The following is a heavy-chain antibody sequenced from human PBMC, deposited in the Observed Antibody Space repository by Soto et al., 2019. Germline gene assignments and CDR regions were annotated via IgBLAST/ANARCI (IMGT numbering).Heavy chain of an antibody. J-gene: IGHJ3*02. D-gene: IGHD1-26*01. V-gene: IGHV1-69*01. Sequence: QVQLVQSGAEVKKPGSSVKVSCKASGGTFSSYAISRVRQAPGQGLEWMGGIIPIFGTANYAQKFQGRVTITADESTSTAYMELSSLRSEDTAVYYCARAIVGATPASDAFDIWGQGTMVTVSS. CDR1: GGTFSSYA. CDR2: IIPIFGTA. CDR3: ARAIVGATPASDAFDI.